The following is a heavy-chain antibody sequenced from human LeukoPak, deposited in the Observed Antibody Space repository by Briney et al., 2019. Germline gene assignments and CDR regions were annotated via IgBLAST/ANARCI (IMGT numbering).Heavy chain of an antibody. D-gene: IGHD6-13*01. CDR2: IKQDGSEK. J-gene: IGHJ4*02. V-gene: IGHV3-7*03. CDR3: ARDIAADMYYFDY. CDR1: GFTFSSYW. Sequence: GGSLRLSCAASGFTFSSYWMSWVRQAPGKGLEWVANIKQDGSEKYYVDSVKGRFTISGDNAKNSLYLQMNSLRAEDTAVYYCARDIAADMYYFDYWGQGTLVTVSS.